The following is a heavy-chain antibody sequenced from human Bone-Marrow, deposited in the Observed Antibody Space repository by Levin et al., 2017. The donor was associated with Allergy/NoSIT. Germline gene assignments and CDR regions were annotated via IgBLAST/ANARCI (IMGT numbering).Heavy chain of an antibody. J-gene: IGHJ6*02. CDR1: GGSLNNYA. CDR3: ARGVRFLEWLSNPRHYYYYGMDV. D-gene: IGHD3-3*01. Sequence: VASVKVSCKASGGSLNNYAISWVRQAPGQGLEWMGGIIPSFGATNYAQTFQDRVTITADESTNRAYMELRGLRSEDTALYYCARGVRFLEWLSNPRHYYYYGMDVWGQGTTVTVSS. V-gene: IGHV1-69*13. CDR2: IIPSFGAT.